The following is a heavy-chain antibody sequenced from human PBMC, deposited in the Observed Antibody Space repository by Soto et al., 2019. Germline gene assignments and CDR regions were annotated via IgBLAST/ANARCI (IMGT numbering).Heavy chain of an antibody. D-gene: IGHD2-8*01. V-gene: IGHV1-8*01. CDR2: MNPNSGNT. CDR1: GYTFTSYD. Sequence: EASVKVSCKASGYTFTSYDINWVRQATGQGLEWMGWMNPNSGNTGYAQKFQGRVTMTRNTSISTAYMELSSLRSEDTAVYYCARSYCTNGVCPFTYWGQGTLVTVSS. CDR3: ARSYCTNGVCPFTY. J-gene: IGHJ4*02.